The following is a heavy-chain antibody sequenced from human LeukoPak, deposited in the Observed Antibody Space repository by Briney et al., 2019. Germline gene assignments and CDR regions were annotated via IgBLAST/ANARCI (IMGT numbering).Heavy chain of an antibody. CDR3: AIITGTTYDY. Sequence: GGSLRLSCAASGFTFTTYGMHWVRQAPGQGLEWVAFIRYDGSNKYYADSVMGRFTISRDNSKNTLFLQMNSLRAEDTAVYYCAIITGTTYDYWGQGTLVTVSS. D-gene: IGHD1-7*01. V-gene: IGHV3-30*02. J-gene: IGHJ4*02. CDR1: GFTFTTYG. CDR2: IRYDGSNK.